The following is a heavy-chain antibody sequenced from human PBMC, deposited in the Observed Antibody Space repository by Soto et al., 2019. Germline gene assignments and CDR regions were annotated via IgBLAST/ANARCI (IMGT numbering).Heavy chain of an antibody. J-gene: IGHJ4*02. D-gene: IGHD3-3*01. CDR1: GGSVSSGSYY. CDR2: IYYSGST. CDR3: ARVSGVNFWSGYYLFDY. Sequence: PSETLSLTCTVSGGSVSSGSYYWSWIRQPPRKGLEWIGYIYYSGSTNYNPSLKSRVTISVDTSKNQFSLKLSSVTAADTAVYYCARVSGVNFWSGYYLFDYWGQGTLVTVSS. V-gene: IGHV4-61*01.